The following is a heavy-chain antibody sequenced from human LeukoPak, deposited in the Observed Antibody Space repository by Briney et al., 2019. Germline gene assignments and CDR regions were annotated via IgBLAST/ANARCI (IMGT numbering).Heavy chain of an antibody. CDR2: VMSGRGST. CDR1: GFSVSDYS. CDR3: TRESRGSYYAFES. D-gene: IGHD3-16*01. Sequence: GGSLRLSCAASGFSVSDYSISWIRQSPGKGPEWILYVMSGRGSTNYADSVKGRFTISRDNAKNSVALQLDGLRADDTAVYFCTRESRGSYYAFESWGQGTLVTVSS. V-gene: IGHV3-11*05. J-gene: IGHJ4*02.